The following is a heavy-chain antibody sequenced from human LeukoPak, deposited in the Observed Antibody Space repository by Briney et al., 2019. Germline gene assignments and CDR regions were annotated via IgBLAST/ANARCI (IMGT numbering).Heavy chain of an antibody. CDR1: GGTFISYA. V-gene: IGHV1-69*13. Sequence: GASVKVSCKASGGTFISYAISWVRRAPGQGLEWMGGIIPIFGTANYAQKFQGRVTITADESTSTAYMELSSLRSEDAAVYYCARGVVPAASSWFDPWGQGTLVTVSS. D-gene: IGHD2-2*01. CDR3: ARGVVPAASSWFDP. CDR2: IIPIFGTA. J-gene: IGHJ5*02.